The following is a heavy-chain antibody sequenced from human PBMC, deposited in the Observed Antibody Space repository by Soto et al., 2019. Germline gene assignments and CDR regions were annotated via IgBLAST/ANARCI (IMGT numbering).Heavy chain of an antibody. CDR3: APHPLETGMPSGY. CDR1: GYTFTNYG. V-gene: IGHV1-18*01. Sequence: QVQLVQSGAEVREPGASVKVSCKASGYTFTNYGVSWVRQAPGQGLEWMGWIGGYKGNTNYAQKLQGRVTLTTDTXTSTAYMERRSLRADDTAGYYCAPHPLETGMPSGYWGQGTLVTVSS. D-gene: IGHD2-2*01. CDR2: IGGYKGNT. J-gene: IGHJ4*02.